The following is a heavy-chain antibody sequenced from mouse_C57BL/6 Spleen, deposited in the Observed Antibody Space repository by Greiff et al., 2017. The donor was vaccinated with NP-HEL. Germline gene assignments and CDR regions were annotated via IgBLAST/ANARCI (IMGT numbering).Heavy chain of an antibody. Sequence: QVQLQQSGAELVRPGSSVKLSCKASGYTFTSYWMHWVKQRPIQGLEWIGNIDPSDSETHYNQKFKDKATLTVDKSSSTAYMQLSSLTSEDSAVYYCARTLYYGNYDYFDYWGQGTTLTVSS. J-gene: IGHJ2*01. D-gene: IGHD2-1*01. CDR1: GYTFTSYW. CDR2: IDPSDSET. CDR3: ARTLYYGNYDYFDY. V-gene: IGHV1-52*01.